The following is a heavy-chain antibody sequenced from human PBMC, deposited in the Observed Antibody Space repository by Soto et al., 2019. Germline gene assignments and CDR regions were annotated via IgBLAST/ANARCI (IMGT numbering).Heavy chain of an antibody. CDR2: INPNSGGT. Sequence: ASVKVSCKASGYTFTGYYMHWVRQAPGQGLEWMGWINPNSGGTNYAQEFQGWVTMTRDTSISTAYMELSRLRSDDTAVYYCARDRSGYSYGYEWGQGTLVTVSS. D-gene: IGHD5-18*01. V-gene: IGHV1-2*04. CDR3: ARDRSGYSYGYE. J-gene: IGHJ4*02. CDR1: GYTFTGYY.